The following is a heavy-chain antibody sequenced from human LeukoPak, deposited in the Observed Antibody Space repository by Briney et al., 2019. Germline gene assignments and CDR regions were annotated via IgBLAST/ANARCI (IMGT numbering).Heavy chain of an antibody. CDR2: IIPIFGTA. Sequence: ASVKVSCKASGGTFSSYAISWVRQAPGQGLEWMGGIIPIFGTANYAQKFQGRVTITADESTSTAYMELSSLRSEDTAVYYCAREGPSGYRRSGDYYYYGMDVWGQGTTVTVSS. V-gene: IGHV1-69*01. CDR1: GGTFSSYA. J-gene: IGHJ6*02. CDR3: AREGPSGYRRSGDYYYYGMDV. D-gene: IGHD5-18*01.